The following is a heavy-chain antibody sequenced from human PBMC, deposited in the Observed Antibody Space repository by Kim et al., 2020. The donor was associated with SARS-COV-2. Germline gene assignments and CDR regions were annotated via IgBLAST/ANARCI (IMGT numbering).Heavy chain of an antibody. CDR3: TTELDRFVDWGYYFDY. Sequence: PVKGRFTISRDDSKNTLYLQMNSLKTEDTAVYYCTTELDRFVDWGYYFDYWGQGTLVTVSS. V-gene: IGHV3-15*01. D-gene: IGHD3-3*01. J-gene: IGHJ4*02.